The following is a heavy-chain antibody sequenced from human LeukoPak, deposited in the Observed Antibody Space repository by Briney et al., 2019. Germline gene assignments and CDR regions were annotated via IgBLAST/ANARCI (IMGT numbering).Heavy chain of an antibody. D-gene: IGHD2-8*02. CDR3: ARGYWTEEICQVFPS. CDR1: GDSVTSYY. J-gene: IGHJ5*02. V-gene: IGHV4-59*02. CDR2: ISYNGRT. Sequence: SETLSLTCTVSGDSVTSYYWSWIRQTPGKGLEWIGYISYNGRTDYGPSLKSRVTLSLDTSKNQFSLKLSSVTAADTGVYYWARGYWTEEICQVFPSWGQGTLVTVSS.